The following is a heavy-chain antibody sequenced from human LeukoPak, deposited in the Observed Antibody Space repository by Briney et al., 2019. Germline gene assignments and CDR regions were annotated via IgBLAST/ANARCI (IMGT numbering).Heavy chain of an antibody. D-gene: IGHD6-6*01. CDR2: INPSGGST. CDR3: ARVSRRTAARPDLGY. V-gene: IGHV1-46*01. J-gene: IGHJ4*02. Sequence: GASVKVSCKASGYTFTSYYMHSVRQTPGQGLEWMGVINPSGGSTSYAQKFQGRVTMTRDTSTSTVYMELSSLRSEDTAVYYCARVSRRTAARPDLGYWGQGTLVTVSS. CDR1: GYTFTSYY.